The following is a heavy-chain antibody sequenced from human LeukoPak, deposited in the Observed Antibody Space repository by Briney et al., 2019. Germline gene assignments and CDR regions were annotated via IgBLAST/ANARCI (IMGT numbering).Heavy chain of an antibody. Sequence: AGGSLRLSCAAAGFTFSSYWMSWVRQAPGKGLEWVANIKQDGSEKYYVASVKGRFTISRNNAKNSLYPQMNSLRAEVTAVYCCAELGITMIGGVWGKGTTVTISS. CDR2: IKQDGSEK. CDR3: AELGITMIGGV. D-gene: IGHD3-10*02. CDR1: GFTFSSYW. V-gene: IGHV3-7*01. J-gene: IGHJ6*04.